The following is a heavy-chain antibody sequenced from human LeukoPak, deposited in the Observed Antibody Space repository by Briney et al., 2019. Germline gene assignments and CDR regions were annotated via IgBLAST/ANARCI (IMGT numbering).Heavy chain of an antibody. CDR3: ARGVTTVTTLVVLNYYYYGMDV. V-gene: IGHV4-34*01. Sequence: SETLSLTCAVYGGSFSGYYWSWIRQPQGKGLEWIGEINHSGGTNYNPSLKSRVTISVDTSKNQFSLKLSSVTAADTAVYYCARGVTTVTTLVVLNYYYYGMDVWGQGTTVTVSS. CDR2: INHSGGT. D-gene: IGHD4-17*01. CDR1: GGSFSGYY. J-gene: IGHJ6*02.